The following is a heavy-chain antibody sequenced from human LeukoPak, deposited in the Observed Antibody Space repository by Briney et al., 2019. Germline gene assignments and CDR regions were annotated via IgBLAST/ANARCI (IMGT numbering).Heavy chain of an antibody. Sequence: PGGSLRLSCAASGFTVSSNYMSWVRQALGKGLEWVSILYSAGATYYADSVRGRFTISRDSSKNTVCLQMNSLRAEDTAVYYCASGGMGARKYYSDPFHYWGQGTLVTVSS. J-gene: IGHJ4*02. CDR2: LYSAGAT. CDR3: ASGGMGARKYYSDPFHY. V-gene: IGHV3-53*01. CDR1: GFTVSSNY. D-gene: IGHD3-10*01.